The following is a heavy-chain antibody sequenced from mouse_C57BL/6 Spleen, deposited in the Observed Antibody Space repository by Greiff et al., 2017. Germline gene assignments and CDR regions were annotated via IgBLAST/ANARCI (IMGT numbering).Heavy chain of an antibody. D-gene: IGHD2-1*01. CDR3: ARSGNYEAMDY. Sequence: VQLQQPGTELVKPGASVKLSCKASGYTFTSYWMHWVKQRPGQGLEWIGNINPSNGGTTYNEKFKSKATLTVDKSSSTASMQLSSLTSEDSAVYYCARSGNYEAMDYWGQGTSVTVSS. CDR1: GYTFTSYW. J-gene: IGHJ4*01. CDR2: INPSNGGT. V-gene: IGHV1-53*01.